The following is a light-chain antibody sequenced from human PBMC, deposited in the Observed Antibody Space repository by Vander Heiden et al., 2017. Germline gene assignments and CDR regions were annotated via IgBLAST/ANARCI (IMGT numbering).Light chain of an antibody. V-gene: IGLV1-44*01. Sequence: QSFLTPPPSASGTPGQRVTISCSGGSSNIGSNTVHWYQQFPGTAPKRLIFSSNQRASGVPDRFSASKSGTSASLAVSGLQSEDEANYYCAAWDDSLNGWVFGGGTTLTVL. CDR3: AAWDDSLNGWV. CDR2: SSN. CDR1: SSNIGSNT. J-gene: IGLJ3*02.